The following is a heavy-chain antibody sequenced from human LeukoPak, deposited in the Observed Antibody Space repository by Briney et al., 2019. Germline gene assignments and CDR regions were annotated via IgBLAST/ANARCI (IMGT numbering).Heavy chain of an antibody. Sequence: QTGGSLGLSCAASGFSFSSFAMHWVRQAPGKGLEWVAVIWSDGSNKYYADSVKGRFTISRDNSKNTVYLQMSSLRAEDTAVYSCASGYDSSGYYFDYWGQGTLVTVST. CDR3: ASGYDSSGYYFDY. D-gene: IGHD3-22*01. J-gene: IGHJ4*02. CDR2: IWSDGSNK. V-gene: IGHV3-33*01. CDR1: GFSFSSFA.